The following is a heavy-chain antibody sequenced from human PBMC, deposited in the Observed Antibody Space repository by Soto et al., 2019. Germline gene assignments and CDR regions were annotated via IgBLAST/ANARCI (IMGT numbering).Heavy chain of an antibody. CDR3: AAWAEGATEVH. Sequence: GGSLRLSCEASGFSFGVYGMHWVRQAPGKGLEWVAVIWYDGSKQFYAASVAGRFTISRDDSTATLSLQMNKLRAEDTAVYYCAAWAEGATEVHWGQGTLVTVYS. D-gene: IGHD2-15*01. CDR1: GFSFGVYG. J-gene: IGHJ4*02. V-gene: IGHV3-33*01. CDR2: IWYDGSKQ.